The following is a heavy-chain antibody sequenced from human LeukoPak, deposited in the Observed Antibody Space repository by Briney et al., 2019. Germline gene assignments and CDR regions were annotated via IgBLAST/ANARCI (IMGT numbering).Heavy chain of an antibody. CDR2: ISGSGGTT. Sequence: GGSLRLSCAASGFTLSSFAMNWVRQAPGKGLEWVSAISGSGGTTFYADSVKGRFTISRDNSKNTLYLQMNSLRAEDTAVYYCADVPAANYYYYGMDVWGKGTTVTVSS. CDR1: GFTLSSFA. V-gene: IGHV3-23*01. D-gene: IGHD2-2*01. J-gene: IGHJ6*04. CDR3: ADVPAANYYYYGMDV.